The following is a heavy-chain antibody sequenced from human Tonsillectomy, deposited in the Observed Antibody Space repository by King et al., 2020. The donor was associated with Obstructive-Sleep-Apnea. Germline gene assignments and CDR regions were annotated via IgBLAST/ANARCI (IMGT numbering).Heavy chain of an antibody. V-gene: IGHV1-8*01. Sequence: VQLVQSGAEVKKPGASVKVSCKASGYTFTIYDINWVRQATGQGLEWMGWMNPHSGDTGYTQKFQGRLTMTKNTSISTVYMELSSLRSEDTAVYYCARGPKYSPHFDSWGQGTLVTVSS. CDR3: ARGPKYSPHFDS. D-gene: IGHD5-12*01. J-gene: IGHJ4*02. CDR1: GYTFTIYD. CDR2: MNPHSGDT.